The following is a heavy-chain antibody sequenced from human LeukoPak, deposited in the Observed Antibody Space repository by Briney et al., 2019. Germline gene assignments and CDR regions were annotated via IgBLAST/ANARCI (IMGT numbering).Heavy chain of an antibody. V-gene: IGHV3-21*01. CDR2: ISSGSSYI. CDR1: GFTFSDYS. CDR3: ARGVNPSFIAAAGDDAFDI. Sequence: GGSLRLPCAASGFTFSDYSINWVRQAPGKGLEWVSFISSGSSYIYYADSAKGRFTISRDNAKNSLYLQMNSLRAENTAVYYCARGVNPSFIAAAGDDAFDIWGQGTMVTVSS. D-gene: IGHD6-13*01. J-gene: IGHJ3*02.